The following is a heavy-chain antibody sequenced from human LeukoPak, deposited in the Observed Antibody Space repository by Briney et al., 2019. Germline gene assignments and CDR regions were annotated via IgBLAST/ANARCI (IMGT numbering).Heavy chain of an antibody. CDR3: VKNSGWYCLDY. V-gene: IGHV3-7*03. CDR1: GFAFNNYR. D-gene: IGHD6-13*01. J-gene: IGHJ4*02. Sequence: GGSLRLSCAPSGFAFNNYRMTWVRQAPGKGLEWVGDINQNGGQTYYLDSLKGRFTLSRDNAKNSLFLQLNSLRAEDTAVYYCVKNSGWYCLDYWGQGITVIVSS. CDR2: INQNGGQT.